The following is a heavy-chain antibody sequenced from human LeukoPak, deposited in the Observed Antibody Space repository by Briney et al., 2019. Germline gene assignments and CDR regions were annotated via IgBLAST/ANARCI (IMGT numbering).Heavy chain of an antibody. Sequence: ASEKVSCKASGYTFTGYYMHWVRQAPGQGLEWMGWINPNSGGTNYAQKFQGWVTMTRDTSISTAYMELSRLRSDDTAVYYCARGGIAAAGVDYWGQGTLVTVSS. D-gene: IGHD6-13*01. J-gene: IGHJ4*02. V-gene: IGHV1-2*04. CDR2: INPNSGGT. CDR1: GYTFTGYY. CDR3: ARGGIAAAGVDY.